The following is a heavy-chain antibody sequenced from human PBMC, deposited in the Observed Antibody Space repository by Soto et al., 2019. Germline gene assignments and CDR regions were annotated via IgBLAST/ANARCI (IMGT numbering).Heavy chain of an antibody. V-gene: IGHV3-23*01. Sequence: GGSLRLSCAASGFTFSSYAMSWVRQAPGKGLEWVSAISGSGGSTYYADSVKGRLTISRDNSKNTLYLQMNSLRAEDTAVYYCAKGLIVVPAAPEWFDPWGQGTLVTVSS. CDR2: ISGSGGST. J-gene: IGHJ5*02. D-gene: IGHD2-2*01. CDR3: AKGLIVVPAAPEWFDP. CDR1: GFTFSSYA.